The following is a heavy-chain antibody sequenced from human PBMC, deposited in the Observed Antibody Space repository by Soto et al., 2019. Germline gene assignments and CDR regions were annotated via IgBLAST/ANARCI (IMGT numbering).Heavy chain of an antibody. CDR2: INAGNGNT. Sequence: ASVKVSCKASGYTFTSYAMHWVRQAPGQRLEWMGWINAGNGNTKYSQKFQGRVTITRDTSASTAYMGLSSLRSEDTAVYYCARDRYCSSTSCYRVFDCCDQGTLVTVSS. CDR1: GYTFTSYA. CDR3: ARDRYCSSTSCYRVFDC. J-gene: IGHJ4*02. D-gene: IGHD2-2*02. V-gene: IGHV1-3*01.